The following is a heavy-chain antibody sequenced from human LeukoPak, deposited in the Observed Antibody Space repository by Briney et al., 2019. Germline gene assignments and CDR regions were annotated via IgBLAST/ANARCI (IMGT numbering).Heavy chain of an antibody. D-gene: IGHD1-7*01. J-gene: IGHJ4*02. CDR3: AGGAWNYYY. V-gene: IGHV4-61*02. CDR1: GGSISSGSYY. CDR2: IYTSGST. Sequence: PSETLSLTCTVSGGSISSGSYYWSWIRQPAGRGLEWIGRIYTSGSTNYNPSLKSRVTISLDTSKNQFSLKLSSVTAADTAVYYCAGGAWNYYYWGQGTLVTVSS.